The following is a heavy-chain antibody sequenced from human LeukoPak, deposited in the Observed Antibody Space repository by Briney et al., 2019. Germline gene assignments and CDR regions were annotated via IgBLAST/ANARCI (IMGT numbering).Heavy chain of an antibody. CDR2: FDPEDGET. Sequence: ASVKVSCKVSGYTLTELSMHWVRQTPGKGLEWMGGFDPEDGETLYAQKFQDRVNMTEDTSTDTAYMELSSLRSEDTAVYYCATDQRGAGLGFRYGSGSYNGMDVWGQGTTVTVSS. CDR3: ATDQRGAGLGFRYGSGSYNGMDV. J-gene: IGHJ6*02. V-gene: IGHV1-24*01. CDR1: GYTLTELS. D-gene: IGHD3-10*01.